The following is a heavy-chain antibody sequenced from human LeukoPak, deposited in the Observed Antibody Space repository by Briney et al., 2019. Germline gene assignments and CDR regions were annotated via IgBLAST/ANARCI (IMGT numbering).Heavy chain of an antibody. CDR2: INPNSGVT. CDR1: GYTFIDYF. V-gene: IGHV1-2*02. Sequence: ASGKVSCKASGYTFIDYFIHWMRQTPGQGLEWLGWINPNSGVTRYAQKFQDRVTMTRDTAAYMELSSLKSDDTAVYYCARAVSGTLGGAFDIWGQGTAVTVSS. J-gene: IGHJ3*02. D-gene: IGHD1-7*01. CDR3: ARAVSGTLGGAFDI.